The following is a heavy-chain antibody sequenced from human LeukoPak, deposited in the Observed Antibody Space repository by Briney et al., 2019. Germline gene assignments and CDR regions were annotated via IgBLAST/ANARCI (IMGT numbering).Heavy chain of an antibody. V-gene: IGHV4-34*01. D-gene: IGHD6-19*01. CDR2: INHSGST. J-gene: IGHJ4*02. CDR1: GVSFSGYY. CDR3: ARQWYSSGCFDY. Sequence: SETLSLTCAVYGVSFSGYYWSWIRQPPGKGLEWIGEINHSGSTNYNPSLKSRVTISIDTSKNQFSLKLSSVTAADTAVYYCARQWYSSGCFDYWGQGTLVTVSS.